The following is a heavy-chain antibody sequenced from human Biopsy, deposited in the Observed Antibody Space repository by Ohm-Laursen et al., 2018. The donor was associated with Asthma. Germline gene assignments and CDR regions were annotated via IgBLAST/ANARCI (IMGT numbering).Heavy chain of an antibody. V-gene: IGHV4-59*01. J-gene: IGHJ4*02. Sequence: TLSLTWTVSGDSISSYHWSWIRQPPGKGLEWIGYVFYGGATNYNPSLKSRVTISVDTSKNQFSLKLSSVTAADTAVYYCARDFVDSAMDYFDYWGQGTLVTVSS. CDR1: GDSISSYH. D-gene: IGHD5-18*01. CDR3: ARDFVDSAMDYFDY. CDR2: VFYGGAT.